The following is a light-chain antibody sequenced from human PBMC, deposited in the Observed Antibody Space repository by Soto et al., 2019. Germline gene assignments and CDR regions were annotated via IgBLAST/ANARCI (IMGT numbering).Light chain of an antibody. CDR2: GAS. J-gene: IGKJ1*01. CDR1: QSVSSN. V-gene: IGKV3-15*01. Sequence: EIVMTQSPATLSVSPGERATRSCRASQSVSSNLAWYQQKPGQAPRLLIYGASTRATGIPARFSGSGSGTEFTLTISSLQSEDFAVYYCQQYNNWPQRTFGQGTKVDIK. CDR3: QQYNNWPQRT.